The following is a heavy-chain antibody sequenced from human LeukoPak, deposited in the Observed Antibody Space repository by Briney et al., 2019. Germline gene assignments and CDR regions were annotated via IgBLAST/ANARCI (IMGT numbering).Heavy chain of an antibody. J-gene: IGHJ4*02. Sequence: ASVKVSCKASGYTFTGYYMHWVRQAPGQGLEWMGCINPNSGGTNYAQKFQGRVTMTRDTSISTAYMELSRLRSDDTAVYYCAKGPVVVTATPTPGDYWGQGTLVTVSS. CDR2: INPNSGGT. V-gene: IGHV1-2*02. CDR3: AKGPVVVTATPTPGDY. D-gene: IGHD2-21*02. CDR1: GYTFTGYY.